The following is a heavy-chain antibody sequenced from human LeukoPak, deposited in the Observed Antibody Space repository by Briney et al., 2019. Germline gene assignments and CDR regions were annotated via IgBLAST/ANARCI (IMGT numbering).Heavy chain of an antibody. CDR3: AREIGSSSWYVYSDY. V-gene: IGHV4-34*01. CDR2: INHSVST. CDR1: GGSFSGYY. J-gene: IGHJ4*02. D-gene: IGHD6-13*01. Sequence: PSETLSLTCAVYGGSFSGYYWSWIRHPPGEGLEWIGEINHSVSTNYNPSLKSRVTISVDTSKNQFYLKLSSVTAADTAVHYCAREIGSSSWYVYSDYWGQGTLVTVSS.